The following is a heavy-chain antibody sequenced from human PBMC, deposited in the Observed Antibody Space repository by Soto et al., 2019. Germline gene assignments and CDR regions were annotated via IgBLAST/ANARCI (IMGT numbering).Heavy chain of an antibody. CDR1: GGSISSYY. D-gene: IGHD1-1*01. V-gene: IGHV4-59*01. Sequence: QVQLQESGPGLVKPSETLSLTCTVSGGSISSYYWNWIRQPPGKGLEWIGYIYYSGSGSTNYNPSLKSRVTISIDTSKNQCSLTLSSVTAADTAVYYCARSTTGTTYWFDPWGQGTLVSVSS. J-gene: IGHJ5*02. CDR2: IYYSGSGST. CDR3: ARSTTGTTYWFDP.